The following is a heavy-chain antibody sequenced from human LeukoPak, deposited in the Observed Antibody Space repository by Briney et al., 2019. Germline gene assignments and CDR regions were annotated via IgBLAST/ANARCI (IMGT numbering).Heavy chain of an antibody. V-gene: IGHV1-18*01. CDR1: GYTFSNYG. CDR2: ISAYNGNT. Sequence: ASVKVSCKASGYTFSNYGISWVRQAPGQGLEWMGWISAYNGNTNYAQKFQGRVTMTTDTSTSTAYTELRSLRSDDTAVYYCARERFTSLYSYGPNWFDPWGQGTLVTVSS. CDR3: ARERFTSLYSYGPNWFDP. J-gene: IGHJ5*02. D-gene: IGHD5-18*01.